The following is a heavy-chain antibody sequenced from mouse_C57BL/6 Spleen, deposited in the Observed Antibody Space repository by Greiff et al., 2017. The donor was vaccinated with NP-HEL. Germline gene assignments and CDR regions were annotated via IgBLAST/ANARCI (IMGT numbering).Heavy chain of an antibody. CDR2: IDPSDSET. CDR3: ARYLHWYFEV. D-gene: IGHD5-1*01. CDR1: GYTFTSYW. J-gene: IGHJ1*03. Sequence: QVQLQQPGAELVRPGSSVKLSCKASGYTFTSYWMHWVKQRPIQGLEWIGNIDPSDSETHYNQKFKGKATFTGDKSSSTAYMQLSSLTSEDSAVYYCARYLHWYFEVWGTGTTVTVSS. V-gene: IGHV1-52*01.